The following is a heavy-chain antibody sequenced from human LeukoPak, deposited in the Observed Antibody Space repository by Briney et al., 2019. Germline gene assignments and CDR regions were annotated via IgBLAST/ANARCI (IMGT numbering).Heavy chain of an antibody. D-gene: IGHD5-12*01. J-gene: IGHJ6*03. V-gene: IGHV3-74*01. CDR1: GFTLSSYW. Sequence: GGSLRLSCAASGFTLSSYWMHWVRQAPGKGLVWVSRINSDGSSTSYADSVKGRFTISRDNAKNTLYLQMNSLRAEDTAVYYCARGSGYDSNYYYYMDVWGKGTTVTVSS. CDR3: ARGSGYDSNYYYYMDV. CDR2: INSDGSST.